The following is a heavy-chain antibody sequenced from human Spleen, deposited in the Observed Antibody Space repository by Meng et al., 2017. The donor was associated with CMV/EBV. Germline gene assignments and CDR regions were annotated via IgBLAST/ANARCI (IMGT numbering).Heavy chain of an antibody. Sequence: SETLSLTCTVSGGSISSYYWSWIRRPPGKGLEWIGYIYYSGSTNYNPSLKRRVTISVDTSKNQFSLNLNSVTAADTAVYYCARKALGGYFDYWGQGTLVTVSS. V-gene: IGHV4-59*01. D-gene: IGHD3-16*01. CDR3: ARKALGGYFDY. CDR1: GGSISSYY. CDR2: IYYSGST. J-gene: IGHJ4*02.